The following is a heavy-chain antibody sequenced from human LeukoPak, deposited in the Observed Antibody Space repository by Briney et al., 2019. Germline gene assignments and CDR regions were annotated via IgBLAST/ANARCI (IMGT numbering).Heavy chain of an antibody. V-gene: IGHV3-23*01. D-gene: IGHD3-9*01. Sequence: GGSLRLSCAASGFTFSSYSMNWVRQAPGKGLEWVSAISGSGGSTYYADSVKGRFTISRDNSKNTLYLQMDSLRAEDTAVYYCAKDRHYDILTGYSGFDYWGQGTLVTVSS. CDR3: AKDRHYDILTGYSGFDY. CDR1: GFTFSSYS. J-gene: IGHJ4*02. CDR2: ISGSGGST.